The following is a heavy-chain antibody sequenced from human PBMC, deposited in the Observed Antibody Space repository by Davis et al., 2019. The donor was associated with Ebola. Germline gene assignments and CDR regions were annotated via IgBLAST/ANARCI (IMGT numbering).Heavy chain of an antibody. D-gene: IGHD2-8*01. V-gene: IGHV1-3*01. CDR1: GYTFTSYA. Sequence: AASVKVSCKASGYTFTSYAMHWVRQAPGQRPEWIGWINAATGNTKYSQKFQGRLIVTRQTSATTFYMELSDLRPEDTAVYYCARDMWAYEVQYSTFYYGMDLWGQGTTVTVSS. CDR2: INAATGNT. CDR3: ARDMWAYEVQYSTFYYGMDL. J-gene: IGHJ6*02.